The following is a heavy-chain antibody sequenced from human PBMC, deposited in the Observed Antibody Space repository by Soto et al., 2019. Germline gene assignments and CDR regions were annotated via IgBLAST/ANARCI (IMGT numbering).Heavy chain of an antibody. J-gene: IGHJ4*02. CDR3: TRDGFTVISSWSFDY. V-gene: IGHV1-18*04. D-gene: IGHD3-16*02. Sequence: VQLVQSGAEVRKPGASVKVSCKASGYTFSSYGISWVRQAPGKGLEWMGWISAGKGDTNYAQKFQGRVSMTTDTSTSTAYIELMSLTSDDTAVYYGTRDGFTVISSWSFDYWGQGTLVTVSS. CDR2: ISAGKGDT. CDR1: GYTFSSYG.